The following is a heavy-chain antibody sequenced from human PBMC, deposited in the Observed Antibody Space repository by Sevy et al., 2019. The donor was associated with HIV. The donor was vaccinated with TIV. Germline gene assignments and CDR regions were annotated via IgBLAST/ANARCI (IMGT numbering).Heavy chain of an antibody. CDR2: IKQDGSVK. CDR3: VRAIAADGSF. CDR1: GFSLNSYW. Sequence: RGYLRLSCVASGFSLNSYWMSWVRQAPGKGLEWVANIKQDGSVKYYVDSVKGRFTISRDNARNLLYLQMNSVRAEDTAIYYCVRAIAADGSFWGQGTLVTVSS. J-gene: IGHJ4*02. V-gene: IGHV3-7*01. D-gene: IGHD6-13*01.